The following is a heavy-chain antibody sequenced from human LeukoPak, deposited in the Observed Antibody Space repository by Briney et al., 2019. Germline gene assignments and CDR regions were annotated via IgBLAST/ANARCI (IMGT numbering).Heavy chain of an antibody. CDR1: GFTFSSYG. CDR2: IWYDGSNK. D-gene: IGHD6-13*01. V-gene: IGHV3-33*01. J-gene: IGHJ5*02. Sequence: GGSLRLSCAASGFTFSSYGMHWVRQAPGKGLEWVAVIWYDGSNKYYADSVKGRFTISRDNSKNTLYLQMNSLRAEDTAVYYCAREFGYSSSWPGWFDPWGQGTLVTVSS. CDR3: AREFGYSSSWPGWFDP.